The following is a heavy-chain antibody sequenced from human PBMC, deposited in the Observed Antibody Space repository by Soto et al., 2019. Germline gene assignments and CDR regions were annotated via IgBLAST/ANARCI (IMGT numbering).Heavy chain of an antibody. CDR1: GGSISSYY. CDR3: AGVWGYAFDF. Sequence: SETLSLTCTVSGGSISSYYWSWIRQPPGKGLEWIGYIYYSGSTNYNPSLKSRVTISVDTSKNQFSLKLSFVTAADTAVYYCAGVWGYAFDFWGQGTLVTVSS. D-gene: IGHD3-16*01. J-gene: IGHJ4*02. CDR2: IYYSGST. V-gene: IGHV4-59*01.